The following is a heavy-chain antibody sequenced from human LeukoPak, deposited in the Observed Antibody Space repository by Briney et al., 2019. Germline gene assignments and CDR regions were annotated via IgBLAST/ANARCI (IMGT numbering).Heavy chain of an antibody. D-gene: IGHD2-8*01. CDR2: ISSSGSTI. V-gene: IGHV3-48*03. CDR3: ARGVVMVYDPSWFDP. Sequence: GGSLRLSCAASGFTFDDYGMSWVRQAPGKGLEWVSYISSSGSTIYYADSVKGRFTISRDNAKNSLYLQMNSLRAEDTAVYYCARGVVMVYDPSWFDPWGQGTLGTVSS. J-gene: IGHJ5*02. CDR1: GFTFDDYG.